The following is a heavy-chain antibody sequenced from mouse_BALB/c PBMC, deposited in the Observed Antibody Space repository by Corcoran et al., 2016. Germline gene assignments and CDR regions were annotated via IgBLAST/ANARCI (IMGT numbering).Heavy chain of an antibody. CDR3: ARRPYFDY. V-gene: IGHV1S135*01. J-gene: IGHJ2*01. CDR2: IDPFNGGT. CDR1: GYSFTSYY. Sequence: EIQLQQSGPELMKPGASVKISCTASGYSFTSYYMHWVKQSHGKSLEWIGYIDPFNGGTSYNQKFKGKATLTVDKSSSTAYMHLSSLTSEDSAVYYCARRPYFDYWGQGTTLTVSS.